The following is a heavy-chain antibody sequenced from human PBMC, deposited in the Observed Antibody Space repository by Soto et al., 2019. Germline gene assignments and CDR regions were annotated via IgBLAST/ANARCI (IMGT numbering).Heavy chain of an antibody. CDR2: ISAYNGNT. CDR1: GYTLTSYG. CDR3: ARGHIVEVTAIHYNWFDP. V-gene: IGHV1-18*01. Sequence: ASVKVSCKASGYTLTSYGISWVRQAPGQGLEWIGWISAYNGNTNYAQKLQGRVTMTTDTSTSTAYMELRSLRSDDTAVYYCARGHIVEVTAIHYNWFDPWGKGTLVTVSS. D-gene: IGHD2-21*02. J-gene: IGHJ5*02.